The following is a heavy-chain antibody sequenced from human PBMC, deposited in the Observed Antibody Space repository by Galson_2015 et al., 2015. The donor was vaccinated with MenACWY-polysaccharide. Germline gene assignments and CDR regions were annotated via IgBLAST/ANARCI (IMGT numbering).Heavy chain of an antibody. Sequence: SLRLSCAASGFIFYNYAMNWVRQAPGKGLEWVSAISGSGGSTYYADSVKGRFTISRDNSKNTLFLQMNSLRAEDTAVYYCAKAHDYGDLNWGQGTLVTVSS. CDR1: GFIFYNYA. CDR2: ISGSGGST. J-gene: IGHJ4*02. V-gene: IGHV3-23*01. D-gene: IGHD4-17*01. CDR3: AKAHDYGDLN.